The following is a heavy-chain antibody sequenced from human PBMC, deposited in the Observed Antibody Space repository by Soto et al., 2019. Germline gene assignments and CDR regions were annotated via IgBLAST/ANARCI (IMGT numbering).Heavy chain of an antibody. D-gene: IGHD1-1*01. V-gene: IGHV3-23*01. CDR1: GFTFSTYA. CDR3: VKGYLEGDV. J-gene: IGHJ6*02. Sequence: EVQLLESGGGLVQPGGSLRLSCAASGFTFSTYAMNWVRQAPGNGLEWVSAISGSGGSIHYADSVKGRFTISRDNSKNTLYLQMNSLRDEDTAVYHCVKGYLEGDVWGQGTKVNVSS. CDR2: ISGSGGSI.